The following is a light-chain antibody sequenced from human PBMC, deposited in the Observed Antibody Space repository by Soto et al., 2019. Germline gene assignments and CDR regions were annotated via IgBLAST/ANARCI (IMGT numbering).Light chain of an antibody. J-gene: IGKJ2*01. CDR1: QSISTE. CDR2: SAS. Sequence: EIEMTQSPATLSVSPGERATLSCRASQSISTELAWYQQIPGQPPRLLIYSASTMATGVPARFTGSGSGSEFTLTISGLQSEDFAIYYCLQCHNWPLTFGQGTRLEI. CDR3: LQCHNWPLT. V-gene: IGKV3-15*01.